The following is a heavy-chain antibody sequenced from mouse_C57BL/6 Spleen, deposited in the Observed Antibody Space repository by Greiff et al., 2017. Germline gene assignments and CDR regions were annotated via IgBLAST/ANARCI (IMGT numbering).Heavy chain of an antibody. V-gene: IGHV1-42*01. Sequence: VHVKQSGPELVKPGASVKISCKASGYSFTGYYMNWVKQSPEKSLEWIGEINPSTGGTTYNQKFKAKATLTVDKSSSTAYMQLKSLTSEDSAVYYCLYAMDYWGQGTSVTVSS. CDR3: LYAMDY. J-gene: IGHJ4*01. CDR1: GYSFTGYY. CDR2: INPSTGGT.